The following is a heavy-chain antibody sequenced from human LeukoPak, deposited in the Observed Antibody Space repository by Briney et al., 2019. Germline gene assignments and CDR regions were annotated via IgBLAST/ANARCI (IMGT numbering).Heavy chain of an antibody. CDR1: GGSFSGYY. J-gene: IGHJ4*02. D-gene: IGHD2-15*01. Sequence: SETLSLTCAVYGGSFSGYYWSWIRQPPGKGLEWIGEINHSGSTNYNPSLKSRVTISVDTSKNQFSLKLSSVTAADTAVYYCAGRGGYCSGGSCYTIRHYFDYWGQGTLVTVSS. CDR3: AGRGGYCSGGSCYTIRHYFDY. V-gene: IGHV4-34*01. CDR2: INHSGST.